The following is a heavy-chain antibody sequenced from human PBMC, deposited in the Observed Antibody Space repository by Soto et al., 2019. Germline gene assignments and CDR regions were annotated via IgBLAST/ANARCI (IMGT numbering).Heavy chain of an antibody. D-gene: IGHD3-10*01. CDR1: GFTFSTYG. Sequence: QVQLVESGGGVVQPGRSLRLSCAASGFTFSTYGMHWVRQAPGKGLEWVAVIGNDGITTFYADSVKGRFTISRDNSKNTLFLQMNSLRADDTAVYYCAKDRGRGSPVSGGMDVWGQGTTVTVSS. J-gene: IGHJ6*02. CDR3: AKDRGRGSPVSGGMDV. CDR2: IGNDGITT. V-gene: IGHV3-30*18.